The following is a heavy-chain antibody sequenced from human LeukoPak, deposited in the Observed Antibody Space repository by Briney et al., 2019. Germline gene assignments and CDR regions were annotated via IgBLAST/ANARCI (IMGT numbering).Heavy chain of an antibody. J-gene: IGHJ4*02. V-gene: IGHV3-74*01. CDR2: TNSDWRST. Sequence: GGSLRLFCAASRFTFNDYWMQWVRQAPGKGLVGVSRTNSDWRSTRYADSVRGRFTISRENAKNTLYMQMNSLRAEDTAVYYCASAIQLWSYIDYWGQGTLVTVSS. D-gene: IGHD5-18*01. CDR1: RFTFNDYW. CDR3: ASAIQLWSYIDY.